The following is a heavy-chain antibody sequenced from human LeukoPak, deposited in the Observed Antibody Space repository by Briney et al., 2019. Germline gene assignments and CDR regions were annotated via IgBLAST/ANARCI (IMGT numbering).Heavy chain of an antibody. CDR1: GGSISSNY. J-gene: IGHJ5*02. CDR3: ARVRGYSYGYGADH. CDR2: IYYSGST. V-gene: IGHV4-59*01. D-gene: IGHD5-18*01. Sequence: PSETLSLTCTVSGGSISSNYWSWIRQPPGKGLEWIGYIYYSGSTNYNPSLKSRVTLSVDTSKNQLSLKLSSVTAADTAVYYCARVRGYSYGYGADHWGQGTLVTVSS.